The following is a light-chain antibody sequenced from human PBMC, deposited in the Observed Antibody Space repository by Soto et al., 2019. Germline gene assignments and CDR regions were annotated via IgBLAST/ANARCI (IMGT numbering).Light chain of an antibody. Sequence: EIVLTQSPATLSLSPGERATLSCRASQSVSSYLAWYQQKAGQAPRLLIYDASNRATGIPDRFSGSGSGTDFTLTISRLEPEDFAVYYCQQYGSSRWTFGQGTKVDIK. CDR2: DAS. V-gene: IGKV3-20*01. CDR1: QSVSSY. CDR3: QQYGSSRWT. J-gene: IGKJ1*01.